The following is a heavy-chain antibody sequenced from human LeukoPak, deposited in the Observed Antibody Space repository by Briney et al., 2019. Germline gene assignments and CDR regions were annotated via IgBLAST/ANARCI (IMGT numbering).Heavy chain of an antibody. V-gene: IGHV3-30-3*01. J-gene: IGHJ4*02. D-gene: IGHD6-6*01. CDR3: ARSGIAARPLDY. Sequence: GGSLRLSCAASGFTSSSYAMHWVRQAPGKGLEWVAVISYDGSNKYYADSVKGRFTISRDNSKNTLYLQMNSLRAEDTAVYYCARSGIAARPLDYWGQGTLVTVSS. CDR1: GFTSSSYA. CDR2: ISYDGSNK.